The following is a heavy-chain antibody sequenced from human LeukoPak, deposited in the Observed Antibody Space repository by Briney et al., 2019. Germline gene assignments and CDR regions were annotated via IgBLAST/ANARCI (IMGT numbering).Heavy chain of an antibody. CDR1: DYSISSTYY. CDR2: IYHSGST. Sequence: SETLSLTCTVSDYSISSTYYWGWIRQPPGKGLEWIGSIYHSGSTYYNPSLKSRVTISVDTSKNQFSLKLNSVTAADTAVYYCAKGAGPPWFDPWGQGTLVTVSS. CDR3: AKGAGPPWFDP. V-gene: IGHV4-38-2*02. D-gene: IGHD6-19*01. J-gene: IGHJ5*02.